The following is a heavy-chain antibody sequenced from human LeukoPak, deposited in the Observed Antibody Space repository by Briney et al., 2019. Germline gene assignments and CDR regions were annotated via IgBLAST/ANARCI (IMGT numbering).Heavy chain of an antibody. CDR1: GGSISSGDYY. J-gene: IGHJ6*03. D-gene: IGHD2-2*01. Sequence: SQTLSLTCSVSGGSISSGDYYWSWIRQSPGMGLEWIGYIYYSGSTYYNPSLKSRVTISVDTSKNQYSLKLSSVTAAHTAVYYCARVGGRDIVVVPAAADYYIDVWGKGTTVTISS. V-gene: IGHV4-30-4*08. CDR2: IYYSGST. CDR3: ARVGGRDIVVVPAAADYYIDV.